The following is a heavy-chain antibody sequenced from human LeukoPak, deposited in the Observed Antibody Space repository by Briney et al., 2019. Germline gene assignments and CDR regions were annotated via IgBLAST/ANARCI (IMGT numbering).Heavy chain of an antibody. CDR3: ARGVYYFDY. J-gene: IGHJ4*02. Sequence: SETLSITCAVYGGSFSGYYWSWIRQPPGKGLEWIGEINHSGSTNYNPSLKSRVTISVDTSKNQFSLKLSSVTAADTAVYYCARGVYYFDYWGQGTLVTVSS. CDR1: GGSFSGYY. V-gene: IGHV4-34*01. CDR2: INHSGST.